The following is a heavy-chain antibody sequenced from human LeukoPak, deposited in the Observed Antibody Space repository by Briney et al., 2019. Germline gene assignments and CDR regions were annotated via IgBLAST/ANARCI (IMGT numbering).Heavy chain of an antibody. V-gene: IGHV3-48*01. Sequence: GGSLRLSCAASGFTFSSFSMNWVRQAPGKRLEWVAYIRTGGSPIYYADSVEGRFTISRDNSKNTLYLQMNSLRAEDTAVYYCARDPGGYDSSDYYYKNYFDYWGQGAPVTVSS. CDR2: IRTGGSPI. CDR1: GFTFSSFS. CDR3: ARDPGGYDSSDYYYKNYFDY. D-gene: IGHD3-22*01. J-gene: IGHJ4*02.